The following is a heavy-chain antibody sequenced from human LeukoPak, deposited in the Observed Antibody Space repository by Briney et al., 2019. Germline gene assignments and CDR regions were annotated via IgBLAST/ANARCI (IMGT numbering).Heavy chain of an antibody. V-gene: IGHV1-69*01. CDR3: ARGYCSSTSCYTMDHWFDP. CDR1: GGTFSSFA. Sequence: SVKVSCKASGGTFSSFAISWVRQAPGQGLEWMGGIIPIFATANYAQKFQGRVTITPDESTRTAYMELSSLRSEDTAVYYCARGYCSSTSCYTMDHWFDPWGQGTLVTVSS. J-gene: IGHJ5*02. D-gene: IGHD2-2*02. CDR2: IIPIFATA.